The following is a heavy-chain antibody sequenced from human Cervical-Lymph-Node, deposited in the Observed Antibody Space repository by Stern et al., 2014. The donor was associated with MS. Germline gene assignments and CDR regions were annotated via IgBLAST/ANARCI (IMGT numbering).Heavy chain of an antibody. J-gene: IGHJ4*02. Sequence: QVQLVQSGAEVRKPGSSVKVSCKASGGSFRSLAISWVRQAPGQGLEWMGGIMTIFDSENYAQKFQGRVTITVDESTTTVYMELRSLRSEDTAVYYCARERVDMGESGGIMDQWGQGTLVTVSS. CDR1: GGSFRSLA. V-gene: IGHV1-69*01. D-gene: IGHD1-26*01. CDR3: ARERVDMGESGGIMDQ. CDR2: IMTIFDSE.